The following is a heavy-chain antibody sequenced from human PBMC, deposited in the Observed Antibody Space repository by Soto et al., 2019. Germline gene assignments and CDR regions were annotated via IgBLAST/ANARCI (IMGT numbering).Heavy chain of an antibody. V-gene: IGHV3-30*18. J-gene: IGHJ4*02. CDR2: ISYDGSNK. CDR3: AKDKGPGIAAAGTILDY. Sequence: QVQLVESGGGVVQPGRSLGLSCAASGFTFSSYGMHWVRQAPGKGLEWVAVISYDGSNKYYADSVKGRFTISRDNSKNTLYLQMNSLRAEDTAVYYCAKDKGPGIAAAGTILDYWGQGTLVTVSS. D-gene: IGHD6-13*01. CDR1: GFTFSSYG.